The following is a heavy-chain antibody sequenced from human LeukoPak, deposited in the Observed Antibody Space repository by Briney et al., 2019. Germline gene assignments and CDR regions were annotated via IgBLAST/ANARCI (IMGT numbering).Heavy chain of an antibody. CDR1: GFTVSSNY. D-gene: IGHD2-2*01. CDR2: IYSGGST. CDR3: ARGVPAAKGRGAFDI. Sequence: GGSLRLSCAASGFTVSSNYMSWVRQAPGKGLEWVSVIYSGGSTYYADSVKGRFTISRDNSKNTLYLQMNSLRAEDTAVYYCARGVPAAKGRGAFDIWGQGTMVTVSS. V-gene: IGHV3-53*01. J-gene: IGHJ3*02.